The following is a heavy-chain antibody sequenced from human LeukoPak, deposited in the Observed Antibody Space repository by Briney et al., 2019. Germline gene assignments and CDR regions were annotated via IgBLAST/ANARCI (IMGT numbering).Heavy chain of an antibody. CDR1: GFPYSRHR. CDR3: ARDRGWRDYDILTYGGDAFDI. CDR2: IKQDGSEK. D-gene: IGHD3-9*01. Sequence: GGSLRLSCAASGFPYSRHRMSWVRQAPGKGLEWVANIKQDGSEKYYVDSVKVRFTIARDNAKNSLYLQINSLRAKDTTVYYCARDRGWRDYDILTYGGDAFDIWGQGTMVTVSS. J-gene: IGHJ3*02. V-gene: IGHV3-7*04.